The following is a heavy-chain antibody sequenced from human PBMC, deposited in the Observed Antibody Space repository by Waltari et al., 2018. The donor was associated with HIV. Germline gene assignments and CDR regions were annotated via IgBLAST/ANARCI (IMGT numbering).Heavy chain of an antibody. V-gene: IGHV3-21*01. Sequence: EVQLVESGGGLVKPGGSLRLSCAASGFTFSSYSMNWVRQAPGKGLEWVSSISSSSSYIYYADSVKGRFTISRDNAKNSLYLQMNSLRAEDTAVYYCARGGQWLLPTYYFDYWGQGTLVTVSS. J-gene: IGHJ4*02. CDR1: GFTFSSYS. CDR2: ISSSSSYI. D-gene: IGHD6-19*01. CDR3: ARGGQWLLPTYYFDY.